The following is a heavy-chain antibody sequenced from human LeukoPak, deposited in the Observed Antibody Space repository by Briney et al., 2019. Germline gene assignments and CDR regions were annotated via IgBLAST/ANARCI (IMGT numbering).Heavy chain of an antibody. J-gene: IGHJ4*02. Sequence: GRSLRLSCAASGFTFSSYGIHWVRQAPGKGLEWVAVIWYDGSNKYYADSVKGRFTISRDNSKNTLYLQMNSLRAEDTAVYYCARGALYYFDYWGQGTLVTVSS. CDR2: IWYDGSNK. CDR1: GFTFSSYG. CDR3: ARGALYYFDY. V-gene: IGHV3-33*01.